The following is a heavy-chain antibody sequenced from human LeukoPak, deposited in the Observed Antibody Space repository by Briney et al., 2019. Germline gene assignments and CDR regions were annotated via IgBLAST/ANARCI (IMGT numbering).Heavy chain of an antibody. CDR2: INQDATKE. Sequence: GGSLRLSCAASGFTFSNYWMTRVRQAPGKGLEWVAVINQDATKEYYMDSVKARFTISRDNAKNSVSLQMNSLRAEDTAVYYCVRDGGVSGYDLLDYWGQGTLVTVSS. D-gene: IGHD5-12*01. J-gene: IGHJ4*02. CDR3: VRDGGVSGYDLLDY. V-gene: IGHV3-7*01. CDR1: GFTFSNYW.